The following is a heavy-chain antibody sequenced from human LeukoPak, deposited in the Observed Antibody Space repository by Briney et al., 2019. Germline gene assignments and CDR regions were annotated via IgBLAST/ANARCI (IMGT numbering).Heavy chain of an antibody. Sequence: ASVKVSCKASGYTFTGYYMYWVRQAPGQGLEWMGWINPNSGGTNYAQKFQGWVTMTRDTSISTAYMELSRLRSDDTAVYYCARALSELWLRHDAFDIWGQGTMVTISS. CDR1: GYTFTGYY. D-gene: IGHD5-18*01. V-gene: IGHV1-2*04. J-gene: IGHJ3*02. CDR2: INPNSGGT. CDR3: ARALSELWLRHDAFDI.